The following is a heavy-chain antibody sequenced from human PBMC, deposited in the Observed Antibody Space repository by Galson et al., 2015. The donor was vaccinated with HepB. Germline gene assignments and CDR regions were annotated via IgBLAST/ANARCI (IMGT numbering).Heavy chain of an antibody. V-gene: IGHV1-3*01. D-gene: IGHD2-2*01. CDR1: GYTFTSYA. Sequence: SVKVSCKASGYTFTSYAMHWVRQAPGQRLERMGWINAGNGNTKYSQKFQGRVTITRDTSASTAYMELSSLRSEDTAVYYCARANVGYCSSTCCYVSWYFDLWGRGTLVTVSS. J-gene: IGHJ2*01. CDR3: ARANVGYCSSTCCYVSWYFDL. CDR2: INAGNGNT.